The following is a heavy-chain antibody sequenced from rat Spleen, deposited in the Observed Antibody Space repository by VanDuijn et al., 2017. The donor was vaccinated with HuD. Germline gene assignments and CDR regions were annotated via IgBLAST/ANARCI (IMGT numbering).Heavy chain of an antibody. Sequence: QVQLKEAGPGLVQPSQTLSLTCTVSGFSLSSYNVHWVRQPPGRGLEWMGVSWIGGIADYNSALVSRLTISRDTSKSQVFLKMNSLQTEDTATYYCARLGGLWRGIYGVMDVWGQGASVTVSS. D-gene: IGHD1-2*01. V-gene: IGHV2-30*01. CDR1: GFSLSSYN. CDR2: SWIGGIA. J-gene: IGHJ4*01. CDR3: ARLGGLWRGIYGVMDV.